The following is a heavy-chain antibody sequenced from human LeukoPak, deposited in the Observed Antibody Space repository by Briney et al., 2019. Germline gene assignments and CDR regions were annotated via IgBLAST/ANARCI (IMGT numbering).Heavy chain of an antibody. Sequence: GGSLRLSCAASGFTFSDYYMSWVRQAPGKGLEWVSYISGSGSPIYYADSVKGRFTISRDNAKNSLYLQMNSLRAEDTAVYYCASHYYDSSGYSDYWGQGTLVTVSS. D-gene: IGHD3-22*01. CDR1: GFTFSDYY. V-gene: IGHV3-11*01. CDR2: ISGSGSPI. J-gene: IGHJ4*02. CDR3: ASHYYDSSGYSDY.